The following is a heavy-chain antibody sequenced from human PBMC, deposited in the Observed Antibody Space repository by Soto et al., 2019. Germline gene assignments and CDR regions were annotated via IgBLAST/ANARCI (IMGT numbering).Heavy chain of an antibody. V-gene: IGHV3-21*01. CDR2: ITSSSGHI. J-gene: IGHJ6*02. D-gene: IGHD3-10*01. Sequence: AGSLRLSCEASGFTLTTYTMNWVRQASGKGLEWVSSITSSSGHIYYADSVKGRFTISRDNARNSLYLQMNSLRAEDTAVYYCVRERGLSSFYGMDVCGRGSAVTVSS. CDR1: GFTLTTYT. CDR3: VRERGLSSFYGMDV.